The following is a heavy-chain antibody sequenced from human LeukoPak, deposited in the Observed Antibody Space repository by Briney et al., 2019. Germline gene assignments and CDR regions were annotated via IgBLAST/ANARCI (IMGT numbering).Heavy chain of an antibody. CDR1: GFTFSSYA. CDR2: ISYDGSNK. V-gene: IGHV3-30*04. D-gene: IGHD3-10*01. Sequence: GGSLRLSCAASGFTFSSYAMHWVRQAPGKGLEWVAVISYDGSNKYYADSVKGRFTISRDNSKNTLYLQMNSLRAEDMAVYYCASNNQWFGESYYYMDVWGKGTTVTVSS. J-gene: IGHJ6*03. CDR3: ASNNQWFGESYYYMDV.